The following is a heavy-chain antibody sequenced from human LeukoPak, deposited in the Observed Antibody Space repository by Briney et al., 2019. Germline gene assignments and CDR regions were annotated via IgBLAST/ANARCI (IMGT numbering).Heavy chain of an antibody. CDR3: AKDQYYYGSGSYPDY. CDR1: GFTFSSYW. V-gene: IGHV3-23*01. Sequence: GGSLRLSCAASGFTFSSYWMNWARQAPGKGLEWVSAISGSGGSTYYADSVKGRFTISRDNSKNTLYLQMNSLRAEDTAVYYCAKDQYYYGSGSYPDYWGQGTLVTVSS. J-gene: IGHJ4*02. D-gene: IGHD3-10*01. CDR2: ISGSGGST.